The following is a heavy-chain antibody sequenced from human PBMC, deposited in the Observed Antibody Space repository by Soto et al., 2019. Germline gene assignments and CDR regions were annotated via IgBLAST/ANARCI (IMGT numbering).Heavy chain of an antibody. Sequence: ASVKVSCKASGYTFTSYDINWVRLATGQGLERMGWMNPNSGNTAYAQKFQGRVTMTRNTSISTAYMELSSLRSNDTAVYYCARLKQDYAVAWGQGTLVTVSS. V-gene: IGHV1-8*01. D-gene: IGHD3-16*01. CDR2: MNPNSGNT. CDR3: ARLKQDYAVA. CDR1: GYTFTSYD. J-gene: IGHJ5*02.